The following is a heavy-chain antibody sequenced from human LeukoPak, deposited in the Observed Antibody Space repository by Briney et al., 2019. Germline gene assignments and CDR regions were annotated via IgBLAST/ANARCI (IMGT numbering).Heavy chain of an antibody. CDR1: GFTFSSYG. D-gene: IGHD2-21*01. Sequence: GESLRLSCAASGFTFSSYGMHWVRQAPGKGLEWVAVIWYDGSNKYYANSVKGRFTISRDNSKNTLYLQMNSLRAEDTAVYYCARDGLVYGATDYYGMDVWGQGTTVTVSS. J-gene: IGHJ6*02. V-gene: IGHV3-33*01. CDR2: IWYDGSNK. CDR3: ARDGLVYGATDYYGMDV.